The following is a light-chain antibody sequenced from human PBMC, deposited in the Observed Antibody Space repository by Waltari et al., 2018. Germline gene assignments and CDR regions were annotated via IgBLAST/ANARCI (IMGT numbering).Light chain of an antibody. J-gene: IGKJ4*01. Sequence: DIVMTQSPESLAVSLGGRAHIHCKSSERVLYRSNNKNHLAWYQQKPGQTPKLLLYWASTRKSGVPARFSGSGSETDFTLTVTSLQAEDAAVYYCQQYYSTPLTFGGGTRVEI. V-gene: IGKV4-1*01. CDR2: WAS. CDR3: QQYYSTPLT. CDR1: ERVLYRSNNKNH.